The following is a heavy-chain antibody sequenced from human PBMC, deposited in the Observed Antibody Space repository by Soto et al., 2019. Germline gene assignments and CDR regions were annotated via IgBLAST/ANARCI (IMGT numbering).Heavy chain of an antibody. V-gene: IGHV5-10-1*03. CDR2: IDPSDSYT. Sequence: EVQLEQSGAEVKKPGESLRISCKGSGYSFTSFSISWVRQMPGKGLEWMAKIDPSDSYTKYSPSFQGHVTISVDKSITTAYRQWSSLKASDTAMYYCASGDSGYDYAFDYWGQGTLVTVSS. CDR3: ASGDSGYDYAFDY. J-gene: IGHJ4*02. D-gene: IGHD5-12*01. CDR1: GYSFTSFS.